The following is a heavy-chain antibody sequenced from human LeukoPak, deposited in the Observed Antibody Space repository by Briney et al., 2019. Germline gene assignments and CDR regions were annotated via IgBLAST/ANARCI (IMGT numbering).Heavy chain of an antibody. V-gene: IGHV3-21*01. J-gene: IGHJ6*02. CDR3: ARGQSHPWIQLGGYYYYYGMDV. D-gene: IGHD5-18*01. Sequence: PGGSLRLSCAASGFTFSSYSMNWVRQAPGKGLEWVSSISSSSSYIYYADSVKGRFTISRDNAKNSLYLQMNSLRAEDTAVYYCARGQSHPWIQLGGYYYYYGMDVWGQGTTVTVSS. CDR1: GFTFSSYS. CDR2: ISSSSSYI.